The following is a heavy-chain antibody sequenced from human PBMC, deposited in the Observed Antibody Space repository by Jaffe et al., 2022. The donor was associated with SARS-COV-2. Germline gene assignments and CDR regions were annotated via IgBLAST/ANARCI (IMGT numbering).Heavy chain of an antibody. Sequence: EVQLVESGGGLVQPGGSLRLSCAASGFTFSSYWMSWVRQAPGKGLEWVANIKQDGSEKYYVDSVKGRFTISRDNAKNSLYLQMNSLRAEDTAVYYCAREFVLSTYYDFWSGYLNGMDVWGQGTTVTVSS. D-gene: IGHD3-3*01. CDR1: GFTFSSYW. CDR3: AREFVLSTYYDFWSGYLNGMDV. V-gene: IGHV3-7*03. J-gene: IGHJ6*02. CDR2: IKQDGSEK.